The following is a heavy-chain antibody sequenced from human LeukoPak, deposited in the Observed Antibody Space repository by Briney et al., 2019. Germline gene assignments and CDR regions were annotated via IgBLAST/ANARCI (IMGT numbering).Heavy chain of an antibody. CDR2: IYYSGST. V-gene: IGHV4-59*01. D-gene: IGHD5-12*01. J-gene: IGHJ4*02. CDR3: ARAEATYIDY. Sequence: PSETLSLTCTVSGGSISRYYWSWIRQPPGKGLEWIGYIYYSGSTNYNPSLKSRVTISVDTSKNQFSLKLSSVTAADTAVYYCARAEATYIDYWGQGTLVTVSS. CDR1: GGSISRYY.